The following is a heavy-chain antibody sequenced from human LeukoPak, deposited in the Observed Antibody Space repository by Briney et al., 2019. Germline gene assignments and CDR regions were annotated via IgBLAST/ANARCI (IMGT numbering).Heavy chain of an antibody. V-gene: IGHV3-74*01. Sequence: GGSLRLSCTASGFTFSSHWMHWVRQAPGKGLVWVSRINSDGGSTSYADSVKGRFTISRDNAKNTLYLQMNSLRAEDTAVYYCARRIQGMAPYYFDYWGQGTLVTVSS. CDR2: INSDGGST. CDR1: GFTFSSHW. D-gene: IGHD5-24*01. CDR3: ARRIQGMAPYYFDY. J-gene: IGHJ4*02.